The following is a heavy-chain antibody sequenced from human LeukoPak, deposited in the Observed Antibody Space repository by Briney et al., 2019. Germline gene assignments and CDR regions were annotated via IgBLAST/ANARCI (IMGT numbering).Heavy chain of an antibody. CDR3: ARNLDYYYMDV. Sequence: GGSLRLSCAASGFTVSSNYMSWVRQAPGKGLEWVSVIYSGGSTYYADSGKGRFTISRDNSKNTLYLQMNSLRAEDAAVYYCARNLDYYYMDVWGKGTTVTVSS. V-gene: IGHV3-66*02. CDR2: IYSGGST. J-gene: IGHJ6*03. CDR1: GFTVSSNY.